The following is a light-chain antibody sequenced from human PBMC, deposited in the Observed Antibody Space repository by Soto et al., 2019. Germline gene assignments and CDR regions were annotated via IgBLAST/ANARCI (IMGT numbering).Light chain of an antibody. Sequence: EIVLTQSPGTLSLSPGERATLSCRASRSVSNNYVAWYQRKPGQAPRLLIHGASSRATDIPRRFSGSGSGTDFTLTITRLEPEDFAVYYCQQYGSSPPTFGQGTKVESK. CDR3: QQYGSSPPT. CDR1: RSVSNNY. J-gene: IGKJ1*01. V-gene: IGKV3-20*01. CDR2: GAS.